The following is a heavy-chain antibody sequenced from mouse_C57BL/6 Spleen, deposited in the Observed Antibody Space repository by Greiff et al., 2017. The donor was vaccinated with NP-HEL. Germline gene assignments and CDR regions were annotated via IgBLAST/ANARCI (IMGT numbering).Heavy chain of an antibody. J-gene: IGHJ4*01. CDR2: IYPRSGNT. CDR1: GYTFTSYG. CDR3: ASPAQALYAMDY. V-gene: IGHV1-81*01. Sequence: VQLQQSGAELARPGASVKLSCKASGYTFTSYGISWVKQRTGQGLEWIGEIYPRSGNTYYIEKFKGKATLTADKSSSTAYMELRSLTSEDSAVYFCASPAQALYAMDYWGQGTSVTVSS. D-gene: IGHD3-2*02.